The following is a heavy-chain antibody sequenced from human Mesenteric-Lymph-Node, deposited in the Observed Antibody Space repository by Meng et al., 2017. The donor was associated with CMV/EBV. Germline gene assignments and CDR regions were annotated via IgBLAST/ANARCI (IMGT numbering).Heavy chain of an antibody. CDR1: GGSFSGYY. CDR3: ARDISGRWSVTLDY. CDR2: INHSGST. V-gene: IGHV4-34*01. J-gene: IGHJ4*02. D-gene: IGHD2-15*01. Sequence: SETLSLTCAVYGGSFSGYYWSWIRQPPGKGLEWIGEINHSGSTNYNPSLKSRVTISVDTSKSQFSLTLRSVTAADSAVYYCARDISGRWSVTLDYWGQGMLVTVSS.